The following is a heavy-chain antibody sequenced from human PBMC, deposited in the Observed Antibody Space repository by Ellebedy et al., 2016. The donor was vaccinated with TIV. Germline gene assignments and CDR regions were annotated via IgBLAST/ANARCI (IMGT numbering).Heavy chain of an antibody. D-gene: IGHD6-19*01. J-gene: IGHJ4*02. CDR2: IWYDGSNA. V-gene: IGHV3-33*01. CDR3: ARDQGWAVAGTTRFDY. CDR1: GFTFSGFG. Sequence: PGGSLRLSCAASGFTFSGFGIHWVRQAPGKGLEWVAIIWYDGSNAYYADSVKGRFTISRDDVQKSLYLEMSSLRAEDTAVYYCARDQGWAVAGTTRFDYWGQGTLVTVSS.